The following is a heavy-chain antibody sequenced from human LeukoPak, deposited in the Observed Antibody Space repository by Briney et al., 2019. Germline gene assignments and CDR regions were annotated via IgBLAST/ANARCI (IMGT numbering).Heavy chain of an antibody. D-gene: IGHD3-10*01. Sequence: ASVKVSCEASGYTFTSYDINWVRQATGQGLEWMGWMNPNSGNTGYAQKFQGRVTMTRNTSISTAYMELSSLRSEDTAVYYCARGRITMVRGVQQNDYWGQGTLVTVSS. CDR3: ARGRITMVRGVQQNDY. J-gene: IGHJ4*02. V-gene: IGHV1-8*01. CDR2: MNPNSGNT. CDR1: GYTFTSYD.